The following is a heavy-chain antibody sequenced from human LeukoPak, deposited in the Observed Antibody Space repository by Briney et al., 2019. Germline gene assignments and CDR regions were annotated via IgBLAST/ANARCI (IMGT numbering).Heavy chain of an antibody. V-gene: IGHV3-7*02. CDR1: GFIFSDYW. CDR2: IKHDGSEK. Sequence: GGSLRLSCAASGFIFSDYWMSWVRQAPGRGLEWVANIKHDGSEKYYVDSVKGRFTISRDNARNSLYLQMNSLRAEDTAVYYCGRDMDVWGQGTTVTVSS. CDR3: GRDMDV. J-gene: IGHJ6*02.